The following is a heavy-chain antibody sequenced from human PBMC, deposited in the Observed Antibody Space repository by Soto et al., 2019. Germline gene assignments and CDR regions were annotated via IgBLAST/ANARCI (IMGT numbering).Heavy chain of an antibody. V-gene: IGHV1-18*01. J-gene: IGHJ6*02. CDR3: ARDQGYSYYYGMDV. D-gene: IGHD4-4*01. CDR2: ISAYNGNT. CDR1: GYTXTSYG. Sequence: ASVKVXCKASGYTXTSYGISWVRQAPGQGLEWMGWISAYNGNTNYAQKLQGRVTMTTDTSTSTAYMELRSLRSDDTAVYYCARDQGYSYYYGMDVWGQGTTVTVSS.